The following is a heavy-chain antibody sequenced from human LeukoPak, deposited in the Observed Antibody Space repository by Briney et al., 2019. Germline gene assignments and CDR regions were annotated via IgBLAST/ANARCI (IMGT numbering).Heavy chain of an antibody. D-gene: IGHD4-23*01. V-gene: IGHV1-46*01. CDR1: GYTFTSYF. CDR2: INPSGGST. J-gene: IGHJ4*02. Sequence: ASVKVSCKASGYTFTSYFIHWVRQAPGQGLEWMGIINPSGGSTNYAQKFQGRVTMTRDTSTSTVYMELSSLRSEDTAMYYCATAKFGGNSYFDYWGQGTLVTVSS. CDR3: ATAKFGGNSYFDY.